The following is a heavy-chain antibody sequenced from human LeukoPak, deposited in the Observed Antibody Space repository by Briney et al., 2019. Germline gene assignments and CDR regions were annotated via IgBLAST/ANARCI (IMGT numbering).Heavy chain of an antibody. J-gene: IGHJ4*02. CDR1: GGSISSSSYY. Sequence: SETLSLTCTVSGGSISSSSYYWGWIRQPPGKGLEWIGSIYYSGGTYYNPSLKSRVTISVDTSKNQFSLKLSSVTAADTAVYYCARGLTIYYFDYWGQGTLVTVSS. CDR2: IYYSGGT. D-gene: IGHD3-3*02. V-gene: IGHV4-39*07. CDR3: ARGLTIYYFDY.